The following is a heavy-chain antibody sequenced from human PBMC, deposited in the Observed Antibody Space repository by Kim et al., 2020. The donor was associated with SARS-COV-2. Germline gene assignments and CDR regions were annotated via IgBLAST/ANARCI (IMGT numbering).Heavy chain of an antibody. J-gene: IGHJ6*02. CDR2: ISSSSTYI. V-gene: IGHV3-21*01. CDR3: ARDWGEMTNPYYYYGMDV. D-gene: IGHD3-16*01. Sequence: GGSLRLSCVVSGFTFSGYSMNWVRQAPGKGLEWVSSISSSSTYIYYADSVKGRFTISRDNAKNSLCLLMNILRAEDSAVYYCARDWGEMTNPYYYYGMDVWGQGTTVSVSS. CDR1: GFTFSGYS.